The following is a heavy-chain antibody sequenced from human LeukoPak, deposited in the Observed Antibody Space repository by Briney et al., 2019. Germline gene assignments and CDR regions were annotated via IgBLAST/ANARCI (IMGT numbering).Heavy chain of an antibody. D-gene: IGHD1-14*01. CDR1: GFTFSSYS. CDR3: ARDHRDAFDY. CDR2: ISSSGSYI. Sequence: GGSLRLSCAASGFTFSSYSMNWVRQAPGKGLEWVSSISSSGSYIYYPDSVKGRFTISRDNAKNSLYLQMNSLRAEDTAVYYCARDHRDAFDYWGQGTLVTVSS. V-gene: IGHV3-21*01. J-gene: IGHJ4*02.